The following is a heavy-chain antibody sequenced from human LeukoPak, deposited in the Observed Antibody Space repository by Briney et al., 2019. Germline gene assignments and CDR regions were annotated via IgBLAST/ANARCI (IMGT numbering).Heavy chain of an antibody. CDR2: ISAYNGNT. CDR1: GYTFTSYG. J-gene: IGHJ6*02. CDR3: ARVEVGYYYYGMDV. D-gene: IGHD3-10*01. V-gene: IGHV1-18*01. Sequence: ASVKVSCKASGYTFTSYGISWVRQAPGQGLEWMGWISAYNGNTNYAQKPQGRVTMTTDTSTSTANMELRSLRSDDTAVYYCARVEVGYYYYGMDVWGQGTTVTVSS.